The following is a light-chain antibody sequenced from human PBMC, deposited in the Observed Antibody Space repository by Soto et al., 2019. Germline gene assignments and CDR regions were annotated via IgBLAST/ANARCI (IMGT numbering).Light chain of an antibody. J-gene: IGLJ2*01. CDR3: CSYAGSSTDVV. CDR2: EGS. CDR1: SSDVGSYNL. Sequence: QSALTQPASVSGSPGQSITIYCTGTSSDVGSYNLVSWYQQHPGKAPKLMIYEGSKRPSGVSNRFSGSKSGNTASLTISGLQAEDEADYYCCSYAGSSTDVVFGAGTKLTVL. V-gene: IGLV2-23*01.